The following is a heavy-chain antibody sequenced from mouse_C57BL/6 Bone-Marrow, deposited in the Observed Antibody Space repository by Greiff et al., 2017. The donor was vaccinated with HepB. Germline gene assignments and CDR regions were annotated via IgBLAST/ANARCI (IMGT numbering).Heavy chain of an antibody. CDR1: GYTFTSYG. D-gene: IGHD1-1*01. CDR2: IYPRSGNT. J-gene: IGHJ1*03. V-gene: IGHV1-81*01. Sequence: ASGYTFTSYGISWVKQRTGQGLEWIGEIYPRSGNTYYNEKFKGKATLTADKSSSTAYMELRSLTSEDSAVYFCARGYGSSCWYFDVWGTGTTVTVSS. CDR3: ARGYGSSCWYFDV.